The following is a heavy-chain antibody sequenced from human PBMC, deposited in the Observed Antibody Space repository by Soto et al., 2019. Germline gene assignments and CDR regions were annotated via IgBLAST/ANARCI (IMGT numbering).Heavy chain of an antibody. Sequence: GGSLRLSCAASGFTFSSYAMHWVRQAPGKGLEWVAVISYDGSNKYYADSVKGRFTISRDNSKNTLYLQMNSLRAEDTAVYYCAREAYSSSWYYEYYCYGIDFCAQGTKVTVSS. V-gene: IGHV3-30-3*01. J-gene: IGHJ6*02. CDR2: ISYDGSNK. CDR3: AREAYSSSWYYEYYCYGIDF. CDR1: GFTFSSYA. D-gene: IGHD6-13*01.